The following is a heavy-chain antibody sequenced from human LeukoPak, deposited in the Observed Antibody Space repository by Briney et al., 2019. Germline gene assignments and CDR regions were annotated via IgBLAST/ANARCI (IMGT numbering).Heavy chain of an antibody. V-gene: IGHV1-69*04. J-gene: IGHJ5*02. CDR1: GGTFSSYA. CDR3: AREARGYCSSTSCPPWFDL. D-gene: IGHD2-2*01. Sequence: GASVKVSCKASGGTFSSYAISWVRQAPGQGLEWMGRIIPILGIANYAQKFQGRVTITADKSTSTAYMELSSLRSEDTAVYYCAREARGYCSSTSCPPWFDLWGQGTLVTVSS. CDR2: IIPILGIA.